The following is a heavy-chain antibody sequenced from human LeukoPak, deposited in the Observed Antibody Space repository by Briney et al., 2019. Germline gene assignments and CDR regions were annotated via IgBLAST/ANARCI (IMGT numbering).Heavy chain of an antibody. V-gene: IGHV3-30-3*01. CDR3: ARDKYYDSEDGDY. D-gene: IGHD3-22*01. J-gene: IGHJ4*02. CDR2: ISYDGTNK. CDR1: GFTFSSYA. Sequence: GGSLRLSCAASGFTFSSYAMHWVRQAPGKGLEWGAVISYDGTNKYYADSVKGRFTIFRDNSKNTLYLQMNSLRAEDTAVYYCARDKYYDSEDGDYWGQGTLVTVSS.